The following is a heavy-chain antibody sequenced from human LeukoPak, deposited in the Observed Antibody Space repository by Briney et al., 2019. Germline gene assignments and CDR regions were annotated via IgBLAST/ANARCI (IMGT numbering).Heavy chain of an antibody. J-gene: IGHJ3*02. V-gene: IGHV1-8*01. Sequence: ASVKVSCKASGYTFTSYDINWVRQATGQGLEWMGWMNPNSGNTGYAQKFQGRVTMTRNTSISTAYMELSSLRSEDTAVYYCARDPPLNSRRENAFDIWGQGTMVTVSS. CDR1: GYTFTSYD. CDR2: MNPNSGNT. CDR3: ARDPPLNSRRENAFDI. D-gene: IGHD6-13*01.